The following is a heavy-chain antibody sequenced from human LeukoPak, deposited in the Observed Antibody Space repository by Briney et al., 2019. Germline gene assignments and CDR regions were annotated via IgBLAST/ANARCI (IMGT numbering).Heavy chain of an antibody. J-gene: IGHJ6*03. V-gene: IGHV1-69*05. CDR3: ARESGAAAGHYYYYMDV. Sequence: ASVKVSCKASECTFSSFAISWVRQAPGQGLEWMGGIIPIFGTANYAQKFQGRVTITTDESTSTAYMELSSLRSEDTAVYYCARESGAAAGHYYYYMDVWGKGTTVTVSS. D-gene: IGHD6-13*01. CDR2: IIPIFGTA. CDR1: ECTFSSFA.